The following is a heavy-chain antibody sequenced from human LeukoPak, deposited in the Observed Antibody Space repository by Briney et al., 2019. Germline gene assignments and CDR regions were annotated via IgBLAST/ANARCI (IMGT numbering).Heavy chain of an antibody. CDR3: ARVVYCGGDCLMGYMDV. J-gene: IGHJ6*03. CDR1: GGTFSSYA. D-gene: IGHD2-21*02. CDR2: IIPIFGTA. V-gene: IGHV1-69*05. Sequence: GASVKVSCKASGGTFSSYAISWVRQAPGQGLEWMERIIPIFGTANYAQKFQGRVTITTDESTSTAYMELSSLRSEDTAVYYCARVVYCGGDCLMGYMDVWGKGTTVTVSS.